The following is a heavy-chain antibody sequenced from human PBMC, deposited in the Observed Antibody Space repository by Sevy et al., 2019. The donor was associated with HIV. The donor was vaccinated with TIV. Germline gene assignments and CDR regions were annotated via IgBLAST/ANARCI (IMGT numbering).Heavy chain of an antibody. D-gene: IGHD3-16*01. V-gene: IGHV3-15*01. CDR2: IKSKPNGATT. CDR1: GFTFTNAW. CDR3: ATDLGRAIWGAPRAFDI. J-gene: IGHJ3*02. Sequence: GGSLRLSCAASGFTFTNAWMSWVRQAPGKGLEWVGRIKSKPNGATTDYAAPLRGRFTISRDDSENTLYLQINNLKTEDTGVYYCATDLGRAIWGAPRAFDICGQGTMVTVSS.